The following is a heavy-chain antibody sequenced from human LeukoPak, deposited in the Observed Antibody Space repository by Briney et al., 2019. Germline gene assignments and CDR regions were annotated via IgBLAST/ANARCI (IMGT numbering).Heavy chain of an antibody. CDR2: INPSGGST. Sequence: GASVKVSCKASGYTFTSYYMHWVRQAPGQGLEWMGIINPSGGSTSYAQKFQGRVTMTRDMSTSTVYMELSSLRSEDTAVYYCAVWNEGTDNQGAFDIWGQGTMVTVSS. V-gene: IGHV1-46*01. CDR3: AVWNEGTDNQGAFDI. J-gene: IGHJ3*02. CDR1: GYTFTSYY. D-gene: IGHD1-1*01.